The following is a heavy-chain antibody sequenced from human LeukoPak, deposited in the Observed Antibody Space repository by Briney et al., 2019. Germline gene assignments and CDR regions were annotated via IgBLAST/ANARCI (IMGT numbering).Heavy chain of an antibody. Sequence: XXXRQAPGXXLEWVSALSGSGGSTYYADSVKGRFTISRDNSKNTLYLQMNSLRAEDTAVYYCAKDFSPYGSGTPVWGQGTTVTVSS. J-gene: IGHJ6*01. V-gene: IGHV3-23*01. CDR2: LSGSGGST. CDR3: AKDFSPYGSGTPV. D-gene: IGHD3-10*01.